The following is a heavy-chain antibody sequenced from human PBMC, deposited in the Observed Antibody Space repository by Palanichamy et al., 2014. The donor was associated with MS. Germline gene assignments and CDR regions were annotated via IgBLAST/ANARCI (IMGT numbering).Heavy chain of an antibody. CDR3: ARDTYRFFNS. J-gene: IGHJ5*02. CDR2: IKEDGSDK. V-gene: IGHV3-7*01. D-gene: IGHD2/OR15-2a*01. CDR1: GFTFSSYW. Sequence: EVQLVESGGGLVQPGGSLRLSCAASGFTFSSYWMSWARQAPGKGLEWVANIKEDGSDKYYVDFVKGRFTISRDNAKNSVYLQMNSLRAEDTAVYYCARDTYRFFNSWGQGTLVTVSS.